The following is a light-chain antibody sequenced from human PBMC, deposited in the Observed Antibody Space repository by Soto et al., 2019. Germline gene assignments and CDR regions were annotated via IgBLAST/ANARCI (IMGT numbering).Light chain of an antibody. CDR3: SSYTSSSTRV. J-gene: IGLJ1*01. CDR2: EVS. CDR1: SSDVGAYDF. V-gene: IGLV2-14*03. Sequence: QSVMTQPASVSGTTRKSITISCPGTSSDVGAYDFVSWYQQHPDKAPKLMIYEVSNRPSGVFNRFSGSKSVNTATLTISCLQAEDEADYYCSSYTSSSTRVFGTGTKVTVL.